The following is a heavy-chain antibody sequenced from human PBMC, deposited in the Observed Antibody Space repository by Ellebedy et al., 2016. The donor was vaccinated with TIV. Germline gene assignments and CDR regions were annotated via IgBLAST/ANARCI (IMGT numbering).Heavy chain of an antibody. J-gene: IGHJ4*02. V-gene: IGHV4-34*01. D-gene: IGHD3-9*01. CDR1: GGSFTGYY. CDR2: INQSGRA. Sequence: SQTLSLTCAVYGGSFTGYYYSWIRQPPGKGLEWIGEINQSGRATYNPSLKSRATISVDKSQNQFSLRLTSVTAADTAVYYCATQATGHYNFDYWGQGTLVTVSS. CDR3: ATQATGHYNFDY.